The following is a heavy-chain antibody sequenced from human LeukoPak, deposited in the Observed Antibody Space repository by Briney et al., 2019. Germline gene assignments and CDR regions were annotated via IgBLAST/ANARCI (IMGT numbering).Heavy chain of an antibody. Sequence: GGSLRLSCAASGFTFSSYAMSWVRQAPGKGLEWVSAISGSGGSTYYADSVKGRFTISRDNSKNTLYLQMNSLRADDTAVYYCAKADTGYSYGFDFDYWGQGTLVTVSS. CDR1: GFTFSSYA. V-gene: IGHV3-23*01. CDR2: ISGSGGST. D-gene: IGHD5-18*01. J-gene: IGHJ4*02. CDR3: AKADTGYSYGFDFDY.